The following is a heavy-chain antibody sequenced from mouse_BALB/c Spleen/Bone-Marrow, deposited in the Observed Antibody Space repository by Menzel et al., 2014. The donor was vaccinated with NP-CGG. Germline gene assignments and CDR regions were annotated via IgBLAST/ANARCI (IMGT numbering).Heavy chain of an antibody. CDR2: INPSNGRT. D-gene: IGHD1-1*01. CDR1: GYTFTSYW. CDR3: AREGNYYGSIAMDY. J-gene: IGHJ4*01. V-gene: IGHV1S81*02. Sequence: VQLQQSGAELVKPGASVKLSCKASGYTFTSYWMHWVKQRPGQGLEWIGEINPSNGRTNYNEKFKSKATLTVDKSSSTAYMQLSSLTSEDPAVYYCAREGNYYGSIAMDYWGQGTSVTVSS.